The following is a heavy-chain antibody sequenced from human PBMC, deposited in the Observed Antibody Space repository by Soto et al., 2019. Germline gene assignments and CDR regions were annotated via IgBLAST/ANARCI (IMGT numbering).Heavy chain of an antibody. D-gene: IGHD2-21*02. CDR1: GVTVASSHW. J-gene: IGHJ5*02. V-gene: IGHV4-4*02. CDR2: VYHTGDT. CDR3: AREIVTAGGNNYFDP. Sequence: SETLSLTCGVSGVTVASSHWWSGVRQSPGRGLEWIGNVYHTGDTNFNPSLQSRVTFSVDKSNNQFSLRLTSVTAADTAVDFCAREIVTAGGNNYFDPWGPGTLVTVSS.